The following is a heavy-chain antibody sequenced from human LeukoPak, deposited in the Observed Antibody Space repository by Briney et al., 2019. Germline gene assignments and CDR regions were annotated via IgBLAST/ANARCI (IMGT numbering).Heavy chain of an antibody. CDR1: GFTFRDYW. J-gene: IGHJ4*02. Sequence: GGSLRLSCEASGFTFRDYWMTWVRQAPGKGLEWVANVKQDGTEKFYVDSVKGRFTISRDNGKNSLYLQMNSLRVEDTAIYYCARAGGTSWADYWGQGALVTVSS. CDR2: VKQDGTEK. CDR3: ARAGGTSWADY. D-gene: IGHD6-13*01. V-gene: IGHV3-7*01.